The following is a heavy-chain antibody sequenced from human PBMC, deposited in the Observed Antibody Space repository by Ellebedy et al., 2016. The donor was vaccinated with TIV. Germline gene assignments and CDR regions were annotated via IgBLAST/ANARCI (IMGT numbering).Heavy chain of an antibody. D-gene: IGHD6-19*01. CDR1: GFTFSRFS. CDR2: ISSSGSTI. J-gene: IGHJ4*02. CDR3: AKHSVASTLGCFDY. Sequence: GESLKISCAASGFTFSRFSMNWVRQAPGKGLEWVSYISSSGSTIYNADSVKGRFTISRDNAKNSLYLQMNSLRAEDTAVYYCAKHSVASTLGCFDYWGQGTLITVSS. V-gene: IGHV3-48*01.